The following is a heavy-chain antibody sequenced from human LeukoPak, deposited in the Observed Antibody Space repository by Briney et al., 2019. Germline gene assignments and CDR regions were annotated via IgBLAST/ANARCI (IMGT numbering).Heavy chain of an antibody. V-gene: IGHV3-30-3*01. CDR3: ARRKDDSSGPDDY. CDR1: GFTFSSYA. J-gene: IGHJ4*02. CDR2: ISYDGSNK. Sequence: GGSLRLSCAASGFTFSSYAMHCVRQAPGKGLEWVAVISYDGSNKYYADSVKGRYTISRDNSKNTLYLQMNSLGAVDTAVYYCARRKDDSSGPDDYWGQGTLVTVSS. D-gene: IGHD3-22*01.